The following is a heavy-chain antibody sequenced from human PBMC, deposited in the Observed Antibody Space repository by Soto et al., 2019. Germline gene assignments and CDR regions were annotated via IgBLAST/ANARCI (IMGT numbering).Heavy chain of an antibody. CDR1: GFTFRNYA. CDR3: AKAATIAEAFY. D-gene: IGHD6-19*01. CDR2: VSDGGSST. J-gene: IGHJ4*02. V-gene: IGHV3-23*01. Sequence: GGSLRLSCAASGFTFRNYAMSWVRQAPGKGLEWVSSVSDGGSSTYYADSVKGRFTISRDNFKSTLFLQMNSLRDEDTAIYYCAKAATIAEAFYWGQGTLVTVSS.